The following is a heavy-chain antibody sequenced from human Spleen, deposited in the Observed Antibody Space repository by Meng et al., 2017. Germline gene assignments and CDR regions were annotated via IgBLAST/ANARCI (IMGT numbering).Heavy chain of an antibody. CDR1: GFTFSNYW. J-gene: IGHJ4*02. D-gene: IGHD2-15*01. Sequence: GESLKISCAASGFTFSNYWMNWVRQAPGKGLEWVANIKHDGSEKYFVDSVKGRFTISRDNAKNSLSLQMNSLRAEDTAVYYCARVGCTSGSCYAAFYFDYWGQGTLVTVSS. V-gene: IGHV3-7*01. CDR2: IKHDGSEK. CDR3: ARVGCTSGSCYAAFYFDY.